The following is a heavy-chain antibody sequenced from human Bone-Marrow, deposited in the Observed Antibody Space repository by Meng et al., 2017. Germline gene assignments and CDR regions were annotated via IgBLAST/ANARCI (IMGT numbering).Heavy chain of an antibody. CDR3: ARLGPPIAAGDPFDY. J-gene: IGHJ4*02. V-gene: IGHV4-31*03. CDR2: IHQDGYT. CDR1: GGSISSGSYF. Sequence: QVQLQESGPGLVKPSQTLSLTCTVSGGSISSGSYFWSWIRQPPGKGLEWIGEIHQDGYTNYSPSLKSRVTISVDKSRNQFSLKLNSVTAADTAVYYCARLGPPIAAGDPFDYWGQGTLVTVSS. D-gene: IGHD6-13*01.